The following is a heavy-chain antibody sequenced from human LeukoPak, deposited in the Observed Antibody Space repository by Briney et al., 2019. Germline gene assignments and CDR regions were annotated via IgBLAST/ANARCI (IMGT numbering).Heavy chain of an antibody. Sequence: GGSLRLSCAASGFTFSSYWMSWVRQAPGKGLEWVANIKQDGSVKYYVDSVKGRFTISRDNAKNSLYLQMNSLRAEDTAVYYCARDRGSYFVPDAFDIWGQGTMVTVSS. CDR2: IKQDGSVK. CDR1: GFTFSSYW. J-gene: IGHJ3*02. CDR3: ARDRGSYFVPDAFDI. V-gene: IGHV3-7*01. D-gene: IGHD1-26*01.